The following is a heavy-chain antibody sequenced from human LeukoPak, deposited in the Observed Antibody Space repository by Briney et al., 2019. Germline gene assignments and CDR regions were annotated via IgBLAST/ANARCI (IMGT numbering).Heavy chain of an antibody. CDR2: ISSGGSTI. V-gene: IGHV3-48*03. J-gene: IGHJ4*02. Sequence: PGGSLRLSCAAFGFTFSSYEMNWVRQAPGKGLEWGSYISSGGSTIYYADSVKGRFAISRDNAKNSLYLQMNSLRAEDTAVYYCARVGMATIDYWGQGTLVTVSS. CDR3: ARVGMATIDY. CDR1: GFTFSSYE. D-gene: IGHD5-24*01.